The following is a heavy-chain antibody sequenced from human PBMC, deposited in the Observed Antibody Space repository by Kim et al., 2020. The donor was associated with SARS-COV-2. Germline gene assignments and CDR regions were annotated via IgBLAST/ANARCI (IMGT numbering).Heavy chain of an antibody. Sequence: GESLKISCKGSGYSFTSYWISWVRQMPGKGLEWMGRIDPSDSYTNYSPSFQGHVTISADKSISTAYLQWSSLKASDTAMYYCASGEVDTAMVTRYYGMDVWGQGTTVTVSS. CDR1: GYSFTSYW. CDR2: IDPSDSYT. V-gene: IGHV5-10-1*01. J-gene: IGHJ6*02. CDR3: ASGEVDTAMVTRYYGMDV. D-gene: IGHD5-18*01.